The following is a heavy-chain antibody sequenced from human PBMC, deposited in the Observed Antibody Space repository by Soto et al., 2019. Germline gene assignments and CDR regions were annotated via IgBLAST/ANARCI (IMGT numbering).Heavy chain of an antibody. CDR2: ISYDGSNK. J-gene: IGHJ2*01. V-gene: IGHV3-30-3*01. D-gene: IGHD5-18*01. Sequence: QVQLVESGGGVVQPGRSLRLSCAASGFTFSSYAMHWVRQGPGKGLEWVAVISYDGSNKYYADSVKGRFTISRDNSKNTLYLQMNSLRAEDTAVYYCARDPLWGTAMVLWYFDLWGRGTLVTVYS. CDR1: GFTFSSYA. CDR3: ARDPLWGTAMVLWYFDL.